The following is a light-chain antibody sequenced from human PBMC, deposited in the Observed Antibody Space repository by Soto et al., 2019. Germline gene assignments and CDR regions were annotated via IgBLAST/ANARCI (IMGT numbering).Light chain of an antibody. CDR1: SSDIGSYTH. V-gene: IGLV2-14*02. CDR2: EVS. Sequence: QSVLTQPASVSGSPGQSITFSCTGTSSDIGSYTHVSWYQQHPGKAPKLMIYEVSNRPSGVSNRFSGSKSGNTASLTISGLQAEDEADYYCSSYTSSSTVVFGGGTKLTVL. J-gene: IGLJ2*01. CDR3: SSYTSSSTVV.